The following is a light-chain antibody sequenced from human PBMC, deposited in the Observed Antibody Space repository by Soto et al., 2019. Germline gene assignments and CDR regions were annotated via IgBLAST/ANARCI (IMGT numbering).Light chain of an antibody. CDR1: QSISSW. J-gene: IGKJ1*01. V-gene: IGKV1-5*03. Sequence: DIQMTQSPSTLSASVGDRVTITCRASQSISSWLAWYQQKPGKAPKLLIYKASSLERGVPSRFSGSGSGTEFTLFICSLQPDDFATYYCQQYNSYSRTFGQGTKV. CDR2: KAS. CDR3: QQYNSYSRT.